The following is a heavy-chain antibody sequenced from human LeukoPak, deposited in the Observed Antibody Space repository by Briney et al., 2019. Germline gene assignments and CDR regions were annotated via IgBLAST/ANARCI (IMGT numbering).Heavy chain of an antibody. Sequence: SETLSLTCTVSGGSISSSSYYWGWIRQPPGKGLEWIGSIYYSGSTYYNPSLKSRVTISVDTSKNQFSLKLSSVTAADTAVYYCARQARDGYHKKGGYFDYWGQGTLVTVSS. V-gene: IGHV4-39*01. J-gene: IGHJ4*02. CDR1: GGSISSSSYY. CDR3: ARQARDGYHKKGGYFDY. CDR2: IYYSGST. D-gene: IGHD5-24*01.